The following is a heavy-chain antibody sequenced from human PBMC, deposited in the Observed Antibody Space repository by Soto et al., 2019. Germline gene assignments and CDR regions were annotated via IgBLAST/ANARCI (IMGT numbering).Heavy chain of an antibody. CDR2: IGTAGDT. CDR3: AKSQEIGTHFFDS. V-gene: IGHV3-13*01. Sequence: GGSLRLSCEASGFTFSGFDMHWVRQPTGKGLEWVSSIGTAGDTYYAVSVKGRFTISRDNAKNSLSLQMNSLRAGDMAVYFCAKSQEIGTHFFDSWGQGTRVTVSS. CDR1: GFTFSGFD. J-gene: IGHJ4*02. D-gene: IGHD6-13*01.